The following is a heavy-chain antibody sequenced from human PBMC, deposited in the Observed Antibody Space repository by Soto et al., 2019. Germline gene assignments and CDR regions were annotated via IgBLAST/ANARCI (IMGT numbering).Heavy chain of an antibody. Sequence: PGESLRLSCAASGFPFSSYWMSWVRQTPGKGLEWVGNIKPDGSEKSYVDSVKGRFTISRDNAKNSLYLELKSLRAEDTAVYYCARDYFWGQGT. CDR2: IKPDGSEK. V-gene: IGHV3-7*01. CDR3: ARDYF. J-gene: IGHJ4*02. CDR1: GFPFSSYW.